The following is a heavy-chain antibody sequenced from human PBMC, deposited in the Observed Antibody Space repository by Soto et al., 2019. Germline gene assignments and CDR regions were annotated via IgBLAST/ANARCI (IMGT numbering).Heavy chain of an antibody. CDR1: GGSIRSSSYH. Sequence: SEPMPLPYTVSGGSIRSSSYHRGWNRQPPGKGLEWIGSIYYSGSTYYNPSLKSRVTISVDTSKNQFSLKLSSVTAADTAVYYCASHGHDILTGYYYYYGMDVWGQGTTVTVSS. CDR2: IYYSGST. V-gene: IGHV4-39*01. J-gene: IGHJ6*02. D-gene: IGHD3-9*01. CDR3: ASHGHDILTGYYYYYGMDV.